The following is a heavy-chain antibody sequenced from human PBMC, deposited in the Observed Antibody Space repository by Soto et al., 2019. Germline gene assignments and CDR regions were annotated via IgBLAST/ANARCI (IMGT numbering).Heavy chain of an antibody. CDR3: ARSNYDFWSGYYTKWFDP. D-gene: IGHD3-3*01. V-gene: IGHV3-48*04. J-gene: IGHJ5*02. Sequence: PGGSLRLSCAASGFTFSSYSMNWVRQAPGKGLEWVSYISSSSSTIYYADSVKGRFTISRDNAKNSLYLQMNSLRAEDTAVYYCARSNYDFWSGYYTKWFDPWGQGTLVTVSS. CDR1: GFTFSSYS. CDR2: ISSSSSTI.